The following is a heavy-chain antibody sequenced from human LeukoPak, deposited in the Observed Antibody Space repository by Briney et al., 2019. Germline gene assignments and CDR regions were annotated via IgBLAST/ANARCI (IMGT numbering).Heavy chain of an antibody. V-gene: IGHV3-23*01. CDR2: ISGSGSTR. Sequence: GGSLRLSCAASGFIFSSYALSWVRQAPGKGLEWVSTISGSGSTRHSADFVKGRFTISRDNSKNTLYLQMNSLRAEDTAVYYCAKELSTVRDYWGQGTLVTVSS. CDR1: GFIFSSYA. D-gene: IGHD3-10*01. J-gene: IGHJ4*02. CDR3: AKELSTVRDY.